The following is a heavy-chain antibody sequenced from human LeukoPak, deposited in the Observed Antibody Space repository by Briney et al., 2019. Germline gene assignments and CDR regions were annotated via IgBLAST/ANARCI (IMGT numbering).Heavy chain of an antibody. D-gene: IGHD3-3*01. CDR1: GGSISSYY. CDR3: ARLEWGWYYDFWSGYYSGGGYFDY. CDR2: IYTSGST. V-gene: IGHV4-4*09. Sequence: SETLSPTCTVSGGSISSYYWSWIRQPPGKGLEWIGYIYTSGSTNYNPSLKSRVTISVDTSKNQFSLKLSSVTAADTAVYYCARLEWGWYYDFWSGYYSGGGYFDYWGQGTLVTVSS. J-gene: IGHJ4*02.